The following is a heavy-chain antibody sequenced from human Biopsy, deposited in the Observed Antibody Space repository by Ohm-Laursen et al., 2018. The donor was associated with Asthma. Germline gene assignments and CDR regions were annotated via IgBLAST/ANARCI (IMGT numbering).Heavy chain of an antibody. CDR2: ISSDGTRK. Sequence: SLRLSCSASGFTFSRYGMHWVRQAPGKGLEWVAVISSDGTRKYYADSVKGRFTISRDNSKNTLYLQMNSLRAEDTAVYYCARDKPSHIDYYYGMDVWGQGTTVTVSS. CDR3: ARDKPSHIDYYYGMDV. J-gene: IGHJ6*02. CDR1: GFTFSRYG. V-gene: IGHV3-30*03.